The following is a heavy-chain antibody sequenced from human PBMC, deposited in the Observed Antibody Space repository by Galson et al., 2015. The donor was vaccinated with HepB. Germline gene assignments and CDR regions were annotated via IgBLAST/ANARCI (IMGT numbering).Heavy chain of an antibody. V-gene: IGHV1-18*01. CDR2: ISAYNGNT. CDR3: ARVGVVTMVRGALRYGMDV. Sequence: SVKVSCKASGYTFTSYGISWVRQAPGQGLEWMGWISAYNGNTNYAQKLQGRVTMTTDTSTSTAYMELRSLRSDDTAVYYCARVGVVTMVRGALRYGMDVWGQGTTVTVSS. D-gene: IGHD3-10*01. J-gene: IGHJ6*02. CDR1: GYTFTSYG.